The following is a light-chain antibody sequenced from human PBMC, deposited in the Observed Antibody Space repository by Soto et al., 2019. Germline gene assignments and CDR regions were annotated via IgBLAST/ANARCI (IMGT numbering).Light chain of an antibody. J-gene: IGLJ1*01. V-gene: IGLV2-8*01. CDR2: EVN. Sequence: QSALTQPPSASGSPGQSVTISCTGTSSDVGGYNYVSWYQQHPGKAPKLMIYEVNKRPSGVPDPFSGSKSGNTASLTVSGLQAEDEAYYYCSSYAGSNNFGVFGTGTKLTVL. CDR1: SSDVGGYNY. CDR3: SSYAGSNNFGV.